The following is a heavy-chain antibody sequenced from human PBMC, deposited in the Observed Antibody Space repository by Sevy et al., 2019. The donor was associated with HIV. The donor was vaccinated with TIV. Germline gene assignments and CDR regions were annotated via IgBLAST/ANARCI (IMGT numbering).Heavy chain of an antibody. Sequence: GGSLRLSCAASGFAFSSYDMHWVRQAPGKGLEWVLYITSSGTTINYADSVKGRFTISRDKAKNPLYLQMNSLRVEDKAVYYCARDLPPSATIVPHFDYWGQGTLVTVSS. D-gene: IGHD1-26*01. CDR2: ITSSGTTI. J-gene: IGHJ4*02. CDR1: GFAFSSYD. V-gene: IGHV3-48*03. CDR3: ARDLPPSATIVPHFDY.